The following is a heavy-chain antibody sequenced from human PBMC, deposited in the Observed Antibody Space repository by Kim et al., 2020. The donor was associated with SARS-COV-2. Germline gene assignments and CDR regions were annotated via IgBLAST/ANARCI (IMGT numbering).Heavy chain of an antibody. V-gene: IGHV1-46*01. CDR3: ARGRSDFDY. J-gene: IGHJ4*02. CDR2: GST. Sequence: GSTSYAKKFQGRVTMTRDTSTSTVYMELSSLRSEDTAVYYCARGRSDFDYWGQETLVTVSS.